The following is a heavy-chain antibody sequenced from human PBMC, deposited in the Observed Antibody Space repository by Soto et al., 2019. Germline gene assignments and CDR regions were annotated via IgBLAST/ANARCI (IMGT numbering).Heavy chain of an antibody. CDR3: AKAQAIAARPRPPYYYYGMDF. Sequence: GGSLRLSCAASGFTFRSYAMSWVRQAPGKGLEWVSAISGSGGSTYYADSVKGRFTISRDNSKNTLYLQMNSLRAEDTAVYYCAKAQAIAARPRPPYYYYGMDFWGQGTTVTVSS. D-gene: IGHD6-6*01. CDR1: GFTFRSYA. V-gene: IGHV3-23*01. J-gene: IGHJ6*02. CDR2: ISGSGGST.